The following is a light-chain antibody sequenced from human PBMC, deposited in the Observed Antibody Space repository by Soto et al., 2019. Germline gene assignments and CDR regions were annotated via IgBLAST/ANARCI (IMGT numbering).Light chain of an antibody. CDR3: QQSYRAVT. V-gene: IGKV1-39*01. CDR1: QSISSY. Sequence: DIQITQSPSSRSASVGDRVTITCRASQSISSYLNWYQQKPGKAPRLLIYAASHLQTGVPSRFRGTGSATHFTLTISSLQPEDFATYYCQQSYRAVTFGQGTRLEI. CDR2: AAS. J-gene: IGKJ5*01.